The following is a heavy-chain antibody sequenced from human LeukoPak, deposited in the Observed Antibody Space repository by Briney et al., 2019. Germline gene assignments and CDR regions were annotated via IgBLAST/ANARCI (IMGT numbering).Heavy chain of an antibody. V-gene: IGHV3-7*03. CDR2: IKQDGSEI. CDR3: ARATYYYDNTFDY. D-gene: IGHD3-22*01. J-gene: IGHJ4*02. Sequence: GGSLRLSCAASGFTFSSFWMSWVRQAPGKGLEWVATIKQDGSEIYYVDAVKGRFTISRDNAKNSLYLQMNSLRAEDTALYYCARATYYYDNTFDYWGQGTLVTVSS. CDR1: GFTFSSFW.